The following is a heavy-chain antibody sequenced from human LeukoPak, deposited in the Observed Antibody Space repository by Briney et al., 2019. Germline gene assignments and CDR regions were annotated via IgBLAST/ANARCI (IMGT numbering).Heavy chain of an antibody. CDR1: GGSISSGGYY. CDR3: ARGYGDYAGVYFDY. CDR2: IYYSGST. J-gene: IGHJ4*02. Sequence: SQTLSLTCTISGGSISSGGYYWSWIRQHPGKGLEWIGYIYYSGSTYYNPSLKSRVTISVDTSKNQFSLKLSSVTAADTAVYYCARGYGDYAGVYFDYWGQGTLVTVSS. V-gene: IGHV4-31*03. D-gene: IGHD4-17*01.